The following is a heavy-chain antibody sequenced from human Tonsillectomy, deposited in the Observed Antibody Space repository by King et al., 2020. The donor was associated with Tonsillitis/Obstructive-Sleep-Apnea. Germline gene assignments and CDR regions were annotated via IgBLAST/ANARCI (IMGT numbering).Heavy chain of an antibody. CDR3: ASRGLGYCSSTSCHLYYYYYSMDV. Sequence: VQLVESGAEVKKPGSSVKVSCKASGGTFSNYGISWVRQAPGQGLEWMGRIIPSLDIANYAQKFQGRVTITADKSTSTTYMGLSSLRSEDTAVYYCASRGLGYCSSTSCHLYYYYYSMDVWGKGTTVTVSS. CDR1: GGTFSNYG. V-gene: IGHV1-69*09. D-gene: IGHD2-2*01. J-gene: IGHJ6*03. CDR2: IIPSLDIA.